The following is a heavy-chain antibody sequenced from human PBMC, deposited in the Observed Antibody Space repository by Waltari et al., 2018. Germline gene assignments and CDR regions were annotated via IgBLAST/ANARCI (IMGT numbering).Heavy chain of an antibody. J-gene: IGHJ3*02. CDR2: IIPSLGIA. CDR3: AREPVAGATGAFDI. CDR1: GGTFSSYT. D-gene: IGHD1-26*01. Sequence: QVQLVQSGAEVKKPGSSVKVSCKASGGTFSSYTISWVRQAPGQGLEWMGRIIPSLGIATYAQKFQGRVTITADKSTSTAYMELSRLRSDDTAVYYCAREPVAGATGAFDIWGQGTMVTVSS. V-gene: IGHV1-69*08.